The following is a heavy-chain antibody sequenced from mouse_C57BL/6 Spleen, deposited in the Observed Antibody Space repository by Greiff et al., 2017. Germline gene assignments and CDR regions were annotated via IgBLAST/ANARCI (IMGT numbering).Heavy chain of an antibody. CDR2: IYPGDGDT. J-gene: IGHJ2*01. D-gene: IGHD1-1*01. CDR3: ARAYGRSSYYFDY. CDR1: GYAFSSSW. Sequence: QVQLQQSGPELVKPGASVKISCKASGYAFSSSWMNWVKQRPGKGLEWIGRIYPGDGDTNYNGKFKGKATLTADKSSSTAYMQLSSMTSEDAAVYFCARAYGRSSYYFDYWGQGTTLTVSS. V-gene: IGHV1-82*01.